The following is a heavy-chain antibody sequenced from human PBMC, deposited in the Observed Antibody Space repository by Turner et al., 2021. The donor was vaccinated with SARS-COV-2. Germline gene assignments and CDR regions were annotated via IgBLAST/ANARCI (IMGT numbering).Heavy chain of an antibody. CDR2: IYYSGST. D-gene: IGHD3-10*01. CDR3: ARLLNPGSYYYYYYGMDV. CDR1: GGPISRSNYY. V-gene: IGHV4-39*01. Sequence: QLQLQESGPGLVKPSETLSLTCTVSGGPISRSNYYWGWIRQPPGKGLEWIGSIYYSGSTYYNPSLKSRVTISVDTSKNQFSLKLSSVTAADTAVYYCARLLNPGSYYYYYYGMDVWGQGTTVTVSS. J-gene: IGHJ6*02.